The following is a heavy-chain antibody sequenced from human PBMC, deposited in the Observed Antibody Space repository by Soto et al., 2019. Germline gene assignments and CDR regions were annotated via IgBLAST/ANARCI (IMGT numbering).Heavy chain of an antibody. CDR2: IIPIFGTP. V-gene: IGHV1-69*01. D-gene: IGHD5-12*01. CDR3: ATQEGRAGYSFDY. J-gene: IGHJ4*02. CDR1: GVTFSRQD. Sequence: QVQLVQSGAEAKKPGSSVKVSCKASGVTFSRQDMRWVRQAPGQGLEWMGGIIPIFGTPQYAEKFQDRVTITADESTSSAYMQPSSLTSEDTAVYYCATQEGRAGYSFDYWGQGTLVTVSS.